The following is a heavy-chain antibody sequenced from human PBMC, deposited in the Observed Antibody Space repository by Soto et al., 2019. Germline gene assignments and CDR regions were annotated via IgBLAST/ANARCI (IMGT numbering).Heavy chain of an antibody. J-gene: IGHJ6*02. D-gene: IGHD6-6*01. CDR3: ARVRRGIAARRDYYYGTDV. V-gene: IGHV3-53*01. CDR1: GFTVSSNY. CDR2: IYSGGST. Sequence: PGGSLRLSCAASGFTVSSNYMSWVRQAPGKGLEWVSVIYSGGSTYYADSVKGRFTISRDNSKNTLYLQMNSLRAEDTAVYYCARVRRGIAARRDYYYGTDVWGQGTTVTVSS.